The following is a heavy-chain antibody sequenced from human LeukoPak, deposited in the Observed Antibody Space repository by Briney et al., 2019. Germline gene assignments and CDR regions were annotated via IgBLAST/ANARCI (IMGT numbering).Heavy chain of an antibody. Sequence: SETLSLTCAVYGGSFSGYYWSWIRQPPGKGLEWIGEINHSGSTNYNPSLKSRVTISVDTSKNQFSLKLSSVTAADTAVYYCARRGGRGVRLYNWFDPWGQGTLVTVS. CDR2: INHSGST. V-gene: IGHV4-34*01. J-gene: IGHJ5*02. D-gene: IGHD3-10*01. CDR3: ARRGGRGVRLYNWFDP. CDR1: GGSFSGYY.